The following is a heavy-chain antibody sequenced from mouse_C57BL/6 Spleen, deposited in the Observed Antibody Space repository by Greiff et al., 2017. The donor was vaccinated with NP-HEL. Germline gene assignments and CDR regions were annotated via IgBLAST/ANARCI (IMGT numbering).Heavy chain of an antibody. CDR2: IYPGDGDT. V-gene: IGHV1-82*01. Sequence: QVQLQQSGPELVKPGASVKISCKASGYAFSSSWMNWVKQRPGKGLEWIGRIYPGDGDTNYNGKFKGKATLTADKSSSTAYMQLSSLTSEDSAVYFFARSTTGLDYWGQGTTLTVSS. J-gene: IGHJ2*01. D-gene: IGHD1-1*01. CDR1: GYAFSSSW. CDR3: ARSTTGLDY.